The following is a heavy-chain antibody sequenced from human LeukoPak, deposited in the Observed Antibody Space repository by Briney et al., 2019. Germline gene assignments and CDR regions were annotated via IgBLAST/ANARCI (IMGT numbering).Heavy chain of an antibody. D-gene: IGHD1-26*01. V-gene: IGHV4-34*01. CDR1: GESFGNYY. J-gene: IGHJ4*02. Sequence: SETLSLTCAVYGESFGNYYWTWIRQVPGKRLERIGEINHSGSTNYNPSLKRRVIVSLDTSKNQFPLKLTSVTAADTAVYYCARGAWELPEGYFDAWGQGTLVTVSS. CDR3: ARGAWELPEGYFDA. CDR2: INHSGST.